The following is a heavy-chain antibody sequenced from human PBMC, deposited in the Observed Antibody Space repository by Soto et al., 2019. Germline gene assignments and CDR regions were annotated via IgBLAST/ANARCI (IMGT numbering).Heavy chain of an antibody. V-gene: IGHV3-30-3*01. CDR2: ISYDGSNK. CDR3: VRDALFGVVGADAFDI. CDR1: GFTFSSYA. Sequence: LRLSCAPSGFTFSSYAMHWVRQAPGKGLEWVAVISYDGSNKYYADSVKGRFTISRDNSKHTLYLQMTSLRAEDTAVYYCVRDALFGVVGADAFDIWGQGTMVTVSS. D-gene: IGHD3-3*01. J-gene: IGHJ3*02.